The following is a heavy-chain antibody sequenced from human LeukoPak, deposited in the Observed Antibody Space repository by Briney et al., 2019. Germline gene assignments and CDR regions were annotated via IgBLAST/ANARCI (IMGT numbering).Heavy chain of an antibody. CDR2: ISYDGSNK. J-gene: IGHJ4*02. V-gene: IGHV3-30*18. CDR3: AKDQGYYDS. CDR1: GFTFSSYG. Sequence: GGSLRLSCAASGFTFSSYGMHWVRQAPGKGLEWVAVISYDGSNKYYADSVKGRFTISRDNSKNTLYLQMNSLRAEDTAVYYCAKDQGYYDSWGQGTLVTVSS.